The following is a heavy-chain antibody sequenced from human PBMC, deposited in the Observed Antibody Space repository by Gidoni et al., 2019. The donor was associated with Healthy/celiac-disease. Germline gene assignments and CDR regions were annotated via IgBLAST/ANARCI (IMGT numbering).Heavy chain of an antibody. CDR1: GFTFSSYG. CDR3: ARDRSLSPYSRGLGY. D-gene: IGHD6-13*01. Sequence: QVQLVESGGGVVQPGRSLRLSCAASGFTFSSYGMNWVRQAPGKGLEWVAVIWYDGSNKYYADSVKGRFTISRDNSKNTLYLQMNSLRAEDTAVYYCARDRSLSPYSRGLGYWGQGTLVTVSS. CDR2: IWYDGSNK. V-gene: IGHV3-33*01. J-gene: IGHJ4*02.